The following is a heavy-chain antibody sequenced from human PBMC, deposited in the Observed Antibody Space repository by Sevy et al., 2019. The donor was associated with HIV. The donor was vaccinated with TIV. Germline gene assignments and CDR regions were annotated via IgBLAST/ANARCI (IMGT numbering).Heavy chain of an antibody. CDR1: GGSISSSSYY. CDR3: ARLDDEAVAVDY. CDR2: IYYSGST. D-gene: IGHD6-19*01. Sequence: SETLSLTCTVSGGSISSSSYYWGWIRQPPGKGLEWIGSIYYSGSTYYNPSLKSRVTVSVDTSKNQFSLKLSSVTAADTAVYYCARLDDEAVAVDYWGQGTLVTVSS. J-gene: IGHJ4*02. V-gene: IGHV4-39*01.